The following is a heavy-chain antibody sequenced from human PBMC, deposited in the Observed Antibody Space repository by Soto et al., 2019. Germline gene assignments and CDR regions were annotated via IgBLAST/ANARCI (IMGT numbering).Heavy chain of an antibody. Sequence: EVQLLESGGGLVQPGGSLRLSCAASGFTFSSYAMSWVRQAPGKWLEWVSLISGSGGTTLYADSVKGRFTISRDKSKNTKYLQMNSLSAEDDAVDYCARELLSCSGGSCYAGTDYGGQGILVTVSS. CDR2: ISGSGGTT. CDR1: GFTFSSYA. D-gene: IGHD2-15*01. V-gene: IGHV3-23*01. J-gene: IGHJ4*02. CDR3: ARELLSCSGGSCYAGTDY.